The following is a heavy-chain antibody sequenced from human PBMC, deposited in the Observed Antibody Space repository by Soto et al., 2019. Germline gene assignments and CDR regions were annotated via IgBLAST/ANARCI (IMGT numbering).Heavy chain of an antibody. Sequence: GGSLRLSCAASGFTFSSYAMHWVRQAPGKGLEWVAVISYDGSNKYYADSVKGRFTISRDNSKNTLYLQMNSLRAEDTAVYYCARDLLDYTAPDYWGQGTLVTVSS. CDR2: ISYDGSNK. D-gene: IGHD3-3*01. J-gene: IGHJ4*02. CDR1: GFTFSSYA. V-gene: IGHV3-30-3*01. CDR3: ARDLLDYTAPDY.